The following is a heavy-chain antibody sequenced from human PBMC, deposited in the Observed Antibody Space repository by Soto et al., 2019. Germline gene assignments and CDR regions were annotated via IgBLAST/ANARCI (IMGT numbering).Heavy chain of an antibody. Sequence: RASVKVSCKASGYTFTSYGISWVRQAPGQGLEWMGWISAYNGNTNYAQKLQGRVTMTTDTSTSTAYMELRSLRSDDTAVYYCARAHDSSGYSEGPFDYWGQGTLVTVSS. D-gene: IGHD3-22*01. CDR1: GYTFTSYG. CDR2: ISAYNGNT. V-gene: IGHV1-18*01. J-gene: IGHJ4*02. CDR3: ARAHDSSGYSEGPFDY.